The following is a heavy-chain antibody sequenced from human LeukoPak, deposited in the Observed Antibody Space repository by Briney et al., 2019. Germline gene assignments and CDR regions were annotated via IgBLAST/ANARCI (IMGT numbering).Heavy chain of an antibody. CDR2: IYPGDSDT. J-gene: IGHJ4*02. V-gene: IGHV5-51*01. CDR1: GSIFTSYW. D-gene: IGHD3-22*01. CDR3: AYDSSGYYPPAPFDY. Sequence: GASLQICCLGSGSIFTSYWIGWGRPLPGKGLERVGIIYPGDSDTRYSPSFQGQVTISADKSISTAYLQWSSLKASDTAMYYCAYDSSGYYPPAPFDYWGQGTLVTVSS.